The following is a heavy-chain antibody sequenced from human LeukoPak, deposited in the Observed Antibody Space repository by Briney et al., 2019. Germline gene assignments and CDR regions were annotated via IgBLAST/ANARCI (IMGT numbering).Heavy chain of an antibody. D-gene: IGHD2-15*01. V-gene: IGHV3-23*01. Sequence: PGGSLRLSCVVSGSTVKSNYMSWARQAPGKGLEWVSAISGSGGSTYYADSVKGRFTISRDNSKNTLYLQMNSLRAEDTAVYYCAKAYAYLPAATPLDYWGQGTLVTVSS. CDR1: GSTVKSNY. J-gene: IGHJ4*02. CDR3: AKAYAYLPAATPLDY. CDR2: ISGSGGST.